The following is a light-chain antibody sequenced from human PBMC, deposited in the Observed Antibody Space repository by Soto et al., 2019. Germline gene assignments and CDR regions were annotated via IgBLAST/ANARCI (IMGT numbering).Light chain of an antibody. CDR1: SSDVGGYHY. CDR2: DVN. J-gene: IGLJ1*01. V-gene: IGLV2-11*01. CDR3: VSFTTSRSYV. Sequence: QSVLTQPRSVSGSPGQSVTLSCTGTSSDVGGYHYVSWYQHHPGKAPKIIIFDVNKRPSGVPDRFSGSKSGNTASLTISGLQAEDEADYYCVSFTTSRSYVFGTGTQLTVL.